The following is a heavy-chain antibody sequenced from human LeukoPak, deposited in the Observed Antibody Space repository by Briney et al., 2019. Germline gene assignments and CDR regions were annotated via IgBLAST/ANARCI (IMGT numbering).Heavy chain of an antibody. Sequence: ASVKVSCKASGGTFSSYAISWARQAPGQGLEWMGRIIPILGIANYAQKFQGRVTITADKSTSTAYMELSSLRSEDTAVYYCAREVPKYYYDSSGYYPLDYWGQGTLVTVSS. CDR1: GGTFSSYA. CDR3: AREVPKYYYDSSGYYPLDY. J-gene: IGHJ4*02. V-gene: IGHV1-69*04. CDR2: IIPILGIA. D-gene: IGHD3-22*01.